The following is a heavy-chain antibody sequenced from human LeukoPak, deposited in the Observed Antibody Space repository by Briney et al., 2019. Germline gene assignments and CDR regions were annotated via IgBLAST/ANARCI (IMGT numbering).Heavy chain of an antibody. CDR2: INHSGST. CDR3: ASGLAGRDAFDI. CDR1: GGSFSGYY. V-gene: IGHV4-34*01. D-gene: IGHD6-19*01. Sequence: PSETLSLTCAVHGGSFSGYYWSWIRQPPGKGLEWIGEINHSGSTNYNPSLKSRVTISVDTSKNQFSLKLSSVTAADTAVYYCASGLAGRDAFDIWGQGTMVTVSS. J-gene: IGHJ3*02.